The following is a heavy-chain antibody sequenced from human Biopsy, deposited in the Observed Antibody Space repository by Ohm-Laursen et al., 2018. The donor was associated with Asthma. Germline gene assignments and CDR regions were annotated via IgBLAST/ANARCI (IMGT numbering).Heavy chain of an antibody. V-gene: IGHV1-69*13. Sequence: GASVKVSCKAPGGTFSNFGISWVRQAPGQGLEWLGGIMTAFGTTDYAQKLQGRVTITADESTSTAYMEVTSLRSEDTAIYYWARCQVGYSSGWSLLLKKIYYSGMDVWGQGTAVTVSS. J-gene: IGHJ6*02. CDR3: ARCQVGYSSGWSLLLKKIYYSGMDV. CDR1: GGTFSNFG. D-gene: IGHD6-19*01. CDR2: IMTAFGTT.